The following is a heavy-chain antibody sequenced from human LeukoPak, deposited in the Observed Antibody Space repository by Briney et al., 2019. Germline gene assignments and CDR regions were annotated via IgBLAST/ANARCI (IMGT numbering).Heavy chain of an antibody. D-gene: IGHD3-10*01. CDR1: GFTFSSYW. CDR3: STGSGHVCEI. V-gene: IGHV3-74*01. Sequence: GGSLRLSCAASGFTFSSYWMHWVRQVPGKGLVWVSRINSDGSSTSYADSVKGRFTISRDNAKNTLYVQMNSLRAEDTAVYYYSTGSGHVCEIWGRGTMVTVPS. CDR2: INSDGSST. J-gene: IGHJ3*02.